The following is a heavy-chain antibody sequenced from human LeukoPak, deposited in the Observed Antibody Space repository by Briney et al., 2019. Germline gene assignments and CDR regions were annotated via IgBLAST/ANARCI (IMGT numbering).Heavy chain of an antibody. Sequence: GGTLRLSCAASGFTFSRYSMNLLRQAPGKGLEWVSSISSSSSYIYYADSVKGRFTISRDNAKNSLYLQMTSLRAEDTAVYYCARAEVTMVRGVLDYWGQGTLVTVSS. D-gene: IGHD3-10*01. CDR2: ISSSSSYI. J-gene: IGHJ4*02. V-gene: IGHV3-21*01. CDR1: GFTFSRYS. CDR3: ARAEVTMVRGVLDY.